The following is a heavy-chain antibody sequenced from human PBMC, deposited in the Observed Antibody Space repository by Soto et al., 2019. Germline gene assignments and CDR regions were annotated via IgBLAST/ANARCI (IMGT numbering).Heavy chain of an antibody. CDR1: GFSLSTSGVG. V-gene: IGHV2-5*01. D-gene: IGHD3-22*01. J-gene: IGHJ4*02. Sequence: GPTLVNPTQTLTLTCTFSGFSLSTSGVGVGWIRQPPGKALEWLALIYWNDDKRYSPSLKSRLTITKDTSKNQVVLTMTNMDPVDTATYYCALDSSGYYYVVYWGQGTLVTVSS. CDR2: IYWNDDK. CDR3: ALDSSGYYYVVY.